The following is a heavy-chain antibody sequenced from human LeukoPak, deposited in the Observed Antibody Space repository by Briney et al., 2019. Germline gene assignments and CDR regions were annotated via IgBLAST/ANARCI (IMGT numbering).Heavy chain of an antibody. CDR2: INPSGGST. CDR3: ARDKDVLLWFGESVYYYYGMDV. D-gene: IGHD3-10*01. Sequence: GASVKVSCKASGYTFTSYYMHWVRQAPGQGLEWMGIINPSGGSTSYAQKFQGRVTMTRDTSTSTVYMELSSLRSEDTAVYYCARDKDVLLWFGESVYYYYGMDVWAKGPRSPSP. V-gene: IGHV1-46*01. CDR1: GYTFTSYY. J-gene: IGHJ6*02.